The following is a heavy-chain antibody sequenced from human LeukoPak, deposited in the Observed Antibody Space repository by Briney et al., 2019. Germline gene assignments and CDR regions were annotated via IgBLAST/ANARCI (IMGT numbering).Heavy chain of an antibody. CDR3: ARDGTNNCNDYRAAFDI. Sequence: SETLSLTCTVSGGSISSYYWSWIRQPPGKGLEWIGYIYYSGSTNYNPSLKSRVTISVDTSKNQFSLKLSSVTAAATAVYYCARDGTNNCNDYRAAFDIWGQGTMVTVS. D-gene: IGHD1-20*01. CDR2: IYYSGST. V-gene: IGHV4-59*01. J-gene: IGHJ3*02. CDR1: GGSISSYY.